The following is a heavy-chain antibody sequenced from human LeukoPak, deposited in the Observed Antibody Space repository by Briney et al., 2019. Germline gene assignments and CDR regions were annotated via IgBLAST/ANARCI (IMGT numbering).Heavy chain of an antibody. J-gene: IGHJ5*02. CDR1: GYTFTSYG. V-gene: IGHV1-18*01. CDR3: AREVYYGSGSYYKGWFDP. CDR2: ISAYNGNT. D-gene: IGHD3-10*01. Sequence: ASVKVSCKASGYTFTSYGISWVRQAPGQELEWMGWISAYNGNTNYAQKLQGRVTMTTDTSTSTAYMELRSLRSDDTAVYYCAREVYYGSGSYYKGWFDPWGQGTLVTVSS.